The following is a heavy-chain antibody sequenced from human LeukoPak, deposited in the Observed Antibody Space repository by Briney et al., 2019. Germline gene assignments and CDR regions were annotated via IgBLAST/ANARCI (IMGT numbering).Heavy chain of an antibody. CDR1: GASISNSDYY. J-gene: IGHJ4*02. CDR2: IHYSGTT. D-gene: IGHD3-3*01. V-gene: IGHV4-39*07. CDR3: ARVDVGAVPG. Sequence: ASETLSLTCTVSGASISNSDYYWVWIRQPPGQRLEWIGSIHYSGTTYYKPSLESRVTISIDTSKSHFSLKVTSVTAADTAVYYCARVDVGAVPGWGQGTLVTVSS.